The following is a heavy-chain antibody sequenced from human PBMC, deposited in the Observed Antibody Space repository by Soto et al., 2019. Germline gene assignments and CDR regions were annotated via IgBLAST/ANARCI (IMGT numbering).Heavy chain of an antibody. J-gene: IGHJ4*02. V-gene: IGHV1-18*01. CDR2: ISAYNGNT. D-gene: IGHD3-16*02. CDR1: GYTFTSYG. CDR3: ARVLYDYIWGSYRYLNFDY. Sequence: QVQLAQSGAEVKKPGASVKVSCKASGYTFTSYGISWVRQAPGQGLEWMGWISAYNGNTNYAQKLQGRVTMTTDTSTSTAYMELRSLRSDDTAVYYCARVLYDYIWGSYRYLNFDYWGQGTLVTVSS.